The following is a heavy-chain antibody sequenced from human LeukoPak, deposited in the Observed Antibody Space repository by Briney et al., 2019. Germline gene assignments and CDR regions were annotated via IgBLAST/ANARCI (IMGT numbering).Heavy chain of an antibody. V-gene: IGHV3-64*01. D-gene: IGHD2-15*01. J-gene: IGHJ4*02. CDR1: GFTFSSYA. CDR2: ISSNGGGT. Sequence: PGGSLRLSCAASGFTFSSYAMHWGRQAPGKGLQYVSAISSNGGGTYYANSVKGRFTISRDNSKNTLYLQMGSLRAEDMAAYYCARAPGPSGGPDYWGQGTLVTVSS. CDR3: ARAPGPSGGPDY.